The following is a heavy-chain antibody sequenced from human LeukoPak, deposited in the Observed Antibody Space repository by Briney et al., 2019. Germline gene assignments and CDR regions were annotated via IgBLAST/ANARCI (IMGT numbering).Heavy chain of an antibody. J-gene: IGHJ4*02. CDR3: ARNQNAWEFDY. D-gene: IGHD1-26*01. CDR2: INTYTDNT. Sequence: ASVKVSCKASGYTFTNYAISWVRQAPGQGLEWMGWINTYTDNTNYAQKLQGRVTMTTDTSTSTAYMELKSLTSDDTALYYCARNQNAWEFDYWGQGTLVTVSS. V-gene: IGHV1-18*01. CDR1: GYTFTNYA.